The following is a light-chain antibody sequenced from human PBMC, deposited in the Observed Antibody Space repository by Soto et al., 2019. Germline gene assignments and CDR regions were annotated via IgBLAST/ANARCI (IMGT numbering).Light chain of an antibody. CDR1: QSINNL. J-gene: IGKJ4*01. CDR3: QQYDRYSLT. CDR2: DVS. V-gene: IGKV1-5*01. Sequence: DVQMTQSPSTLSASVGDRVTITCRARQSINNLLAWYQQKPGKAPKFLIYDVSTLESGVPSRFSGSGSGTECTLTISSLQPEDIATYYCQQYDRYSLTFGGGTMVEIK.